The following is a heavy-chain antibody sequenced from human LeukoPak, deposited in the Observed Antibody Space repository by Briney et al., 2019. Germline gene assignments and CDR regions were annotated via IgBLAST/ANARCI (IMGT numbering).Heavy chain of an antibody. J-gene: IGHJ4*02. CDR3: ARHQYISGWHGYDY. D-gene: IGHD6-19*01. CDR1: GYSFTNYW. Sequence: GESLKISCKGSGYSFTNYWIGWVRQMPGKGLEWMGIIYPGDSDTRYSPSFRDQVTISADKSISTAYLQWSSLKASDTAMYYCARHQYISGWHGYDYWGQGTLVTVSS. V-gene: IGHV5-51*01. CDR2: IYPGDSDT.